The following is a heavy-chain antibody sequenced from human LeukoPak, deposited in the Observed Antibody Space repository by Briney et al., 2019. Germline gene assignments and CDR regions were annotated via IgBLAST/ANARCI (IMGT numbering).Heavy chain of an antibody. Sequence: SETLSLTCTVSNGPINTYQWSWIRQPPGKGLEWIGNIHYSGSANYNPSLKSRVTISVDTSKNQLSLKLSSVTAADTAVYYCARRYSGYSLYYFDYWGQGTLVTVSS. V-gene: IGHV4-59*08. CDR3: ARRYSGYSLYYFDY. J-gene: IGHJ4*02. D-gene: IGHD5-12*01. CDR2: IHYSGSA. CDR1: NGPINTYQ.